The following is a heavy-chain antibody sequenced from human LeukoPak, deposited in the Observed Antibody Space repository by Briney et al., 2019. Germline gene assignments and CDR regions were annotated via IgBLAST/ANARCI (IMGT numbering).Heavy chain of an antibody. J-gene: IGHJ4*02. CDR3: ARSTLSGYIYGSFDY. CDR1: GGSISSSSYY. V-gene: IGHV4-39*07. CDR2: IYYSGST. Sequence: SETLSLTCTVSGGSISSSSYYWGWIRQPPGKGLEWIGSIYYSGSTYYNPSLKSRVTISVDTSKNQFSLKLSSVTAADTAVYYCARSTLSGYIYGSFDYWGQGTLVTVSS. D-gene: IGHD5-18*01.